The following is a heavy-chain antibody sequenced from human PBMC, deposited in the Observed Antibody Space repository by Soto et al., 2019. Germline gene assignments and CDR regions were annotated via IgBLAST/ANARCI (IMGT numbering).Heavy chain of an antibody. CDR2: IYSDGSKT. Sequence: EVQLLESGGGLVQPGGSLRLSCAASGFTFSSYAMIWVRQAPGKGLEWVSGIYSDGSKTYHADSVKGRFTSSRDNSKNTLYLQMTSLRVEDTAVYYCAKAIVTTPNGLDVWGQGTTVTVSS. CDR3: AKAIVTTPNGLDV. CDR1: GFTFSSYA. V-gene: IGHV3-23*03. J-gene: IGHJ6*02. D-gene: IGHD3-3*01.